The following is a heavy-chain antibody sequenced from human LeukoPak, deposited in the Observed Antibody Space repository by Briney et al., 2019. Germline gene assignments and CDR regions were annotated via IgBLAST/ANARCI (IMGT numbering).Heavy chain of an antibody. J-gene: IGHJ6*03. CDR2: IYYSGST. V-gene: IGHV4-59*01. CDR3: ARRSVVPAAIFGYYYYYMDV. CDR1: GGSISSYY. Sequence: PSETLSLTCTVSGGSISSYYWSWIRQPPGKGLEWIGYIYYSGSTNYNPSLKSRVTISVDTSKNQFSLKLSSVTAADTAVYYCARRSVVPAAIFGYYYYYMDVWGKGTTVTASS. D-gene: IGHD2-2*02.